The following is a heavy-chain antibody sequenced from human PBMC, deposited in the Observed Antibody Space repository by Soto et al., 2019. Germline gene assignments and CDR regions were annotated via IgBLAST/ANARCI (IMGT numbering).Heavy chain of an antibody. Sequence: QVQLVQSGPEVKKPGASVKVSCKTSGYTFTSYGISWVRQAPGQGLEWMGWISTYKGNTNYAQKFQGRVTMTTDSSTSTAYMELRSLRSDDTAVYYLATRSPAFDYWGQGTLVTVSS. CDR2: ISTYKGNT. CDR1: GYTFTSYG. J-gene: IGHJ4*02. V-gene: IGHV1-18*01. CDR3: ATRSPAFDY.